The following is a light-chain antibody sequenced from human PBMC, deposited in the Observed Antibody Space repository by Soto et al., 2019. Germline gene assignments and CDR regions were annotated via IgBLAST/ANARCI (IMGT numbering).Light chain of an antibody. CDR1: SSNIGAGYD. J-gene: IGLJ2*01. CDR2: DNN. V-gene: IGLV1-40*01. CDR3: QSYDNSLSGDVV. Sequence: QSVLTQPPSVSGAPGQRVTISCTGSSSNIGAGYDVHWYQQLPGTAPKLLISDNNNRPSGVPDRFSGSKSGTSASLAITGLQAEDEADYYCQSYDNSLSGDVVFGGGTKLTVL.